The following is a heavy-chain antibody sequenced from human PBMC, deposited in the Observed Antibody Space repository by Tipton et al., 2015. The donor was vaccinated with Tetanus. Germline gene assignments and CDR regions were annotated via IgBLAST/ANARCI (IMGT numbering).Heavy chain of an antibody. Sequence: GLVKPSETLSLTCTVSGGSITSGTYYWGWIRQPPGKGLEWIGNIYYYSGSTYYNSPLKSRVTIPLDTPKNQFSLKMTSVTAADTAVYYWARQADNWFDPWGQGTLVVVSS. V-gene: IGHV4-39*01. J-gene: IGHJ5*02. CDR3: ARQADNWFDP. CDR2: IYYYSGST. CDR1: GGSITSGTYY.